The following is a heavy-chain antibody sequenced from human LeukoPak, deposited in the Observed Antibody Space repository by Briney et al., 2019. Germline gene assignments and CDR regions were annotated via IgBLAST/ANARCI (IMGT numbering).Heavy chain of an antibody. D-gene: IGHD3-10*01. CDR1: GYTFTSYY. V-gene: IGHV1-46*01. J-gene: IGHJ4*02. CDR2: VNPSGGST. CDR3: ARVGVRGGYFDY. Sequence: ASVKVSRKASGYTFTSYYMHWVRQAPGQGLEWMGIVNPSGGSTSYAQKFQGRVTMTRDTSTSTVYMELSSLRSEDTAVYYCARVGVRGGYFDYWGQGTLVTVPS.